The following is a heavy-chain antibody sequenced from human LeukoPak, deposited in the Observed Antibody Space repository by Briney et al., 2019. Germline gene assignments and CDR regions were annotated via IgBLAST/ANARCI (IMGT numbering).Heavy chain of an antibody. Sequence: GGSLILSCTVSVLTVSSNSMSWGRQAPGRVLEWVAFIYSDNTHCSDFLKGRFTISRDNSKNPMYLQMHSLKAEETAVYYCARRAGAYSHPYDYWGQGTLVTVSS. CDR3: ARRAGAYSHPYDY. CDR1: VLTVSSNS. V-gene: IGHV3-53*01. CDR2: IYSDNT. J-gene: IGHJ4*02. D-gene: IGHD4/OR15-4a*01.